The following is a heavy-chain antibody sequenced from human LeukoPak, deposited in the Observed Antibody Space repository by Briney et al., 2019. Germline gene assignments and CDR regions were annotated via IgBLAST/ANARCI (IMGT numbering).Heavy chain of an antibody. CDR2: IYGSGST. J-gene: IGHJ4*02. D-gene: IGHD6-19*01. CDR3: ARNVGWYSHDS. V-gene: IGHV4-59*08. Sequence: SETLSLTCTVSGDSLSSHYWSWIRQPPGKGPEWIGYIYGSGSTHHDPSLRSRVTISEDPSKNQFSLKLTSVTAADTAVYYCARNVGWYSHDSWGQGTLVTVSS. CDR1: GDSLSSHY.